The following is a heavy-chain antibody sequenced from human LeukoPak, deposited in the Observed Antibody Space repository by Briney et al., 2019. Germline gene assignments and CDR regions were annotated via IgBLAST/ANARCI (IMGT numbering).Heavy chain of an antibody. CDR1: GGSFSGYY. Sequence: SETLSLTCAVYGGSFSGYYWTWIRQTPEKGLEWIGEMNPSGSTSYNPSLKSRVTISVDTSKNQFSLKLSSVTAADTAVYYCARDGPGGSSGSPFDYWGQGTLVTVSS. D-gene: IGHD3-10*01. V-gene: IGHV4-34*01. J-gene: IGHJ4*02. CDR2: MNPSGST. CDR3: ARDGPGGSSGSPFDY.